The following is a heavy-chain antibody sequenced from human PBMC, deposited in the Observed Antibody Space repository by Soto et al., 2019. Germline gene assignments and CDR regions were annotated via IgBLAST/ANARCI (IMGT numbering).Heavy chain of an antibody. V-gene: IGHV4-59*01. D-gene: IGHD3-10*01. CDR3: ARVESILWFGELLSPMDV. CDR2: IYYSGST. Sequence: PSETLSLTCTVSGGSISSYYWSWIRQPPGKGPGWIGYIYYSGSTNYNPSLKSRVTISVDTSKNQFSLKLSSVTAADTAVYYCARVESILWFGELLSPMDVWGQGTTVTVSS. CDR1: GGSISSYY. J-gene: IGHJ6*02.